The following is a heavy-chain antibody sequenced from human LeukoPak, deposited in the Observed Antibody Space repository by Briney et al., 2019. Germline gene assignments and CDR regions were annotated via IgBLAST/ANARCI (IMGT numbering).Heavy chain of an antibody. Sequence: ASVKVSCKTSGYTFTIYGISWVRQAPGQGLEWMGLISAYGNTNYAQNLQDRVTMTTDTSTSTAYMELRSLRSDDTAVYYCARGIIGYYFDYWGQGTLVTVSS. CDR3: ARGIIGYYFDY. CDR1: GYTFTIYG. V-gene: IGHV1-18*01. CDR2: ISAYGNT. D-gene: IGHD2-15*01. J-gene: IGHJ4*02.